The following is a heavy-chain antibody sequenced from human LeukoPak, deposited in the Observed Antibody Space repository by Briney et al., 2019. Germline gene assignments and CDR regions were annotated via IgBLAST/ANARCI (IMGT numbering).Heavy chain of an antibody. CDR2: MKEDGSEI. Sequence: GGSLRLSCAASGFTFSSYWMTWVRQAPGKGLEWVAYMKEDGSEIYYLDSVKGRLTISRDNAKNSLYLQMNSLRAEDTAVYFCARGWSSLDVWGQGTRSPSP. CDR1: GFTFSSYW. J-gene: IGHJ6*02. V-gene: IGHV3-7*01. D-gene: IGHD5/OR15-5a*01. CDR3: ARGWSSLDV.